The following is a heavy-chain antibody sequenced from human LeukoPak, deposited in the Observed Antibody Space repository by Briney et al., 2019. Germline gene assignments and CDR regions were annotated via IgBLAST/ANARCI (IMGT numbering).Heavy chain of an antibody. J-gene: IGHJ4*02. CDR3: ARDRGYYDSSGYLYY. CDR1: GGSISSGDYY. D-gene: IGHD3-22*01. CDR2: IYYSGST. Sequence: PSQTLSLTCTVSGGSISSGDYYWSWIRQPPGKGLEWIGYIYYSGSTYYNPSLKSRVTISVDTSKNQFSLKLSSVTAADTAVYYCARDRGYYDSSGYLYYWGQGTLVTVSS. V-gene: IGHV4-30-4*01.